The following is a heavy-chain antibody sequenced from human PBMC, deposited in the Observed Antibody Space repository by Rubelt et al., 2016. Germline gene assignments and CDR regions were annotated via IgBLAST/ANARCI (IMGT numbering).Heavy chain of an antibody. V-gene: IGHV4-4*02. D-gene: IGHD6-19*01. CDR2: ISHSGST. CDR1: GGSINDNNW. Sequence: SLTCAVSGGSINDNNWWSWVRQPPGKGLEWIGEISHSGSTSYNPSLQSRVTISMDKSMHNFSLRLSSVTAADTAVDYCARNSIGWSQMDYWGQGTQVTVSS. CDR3: ARNSIGWSQMDY. J-gene: IGHJ4*02.